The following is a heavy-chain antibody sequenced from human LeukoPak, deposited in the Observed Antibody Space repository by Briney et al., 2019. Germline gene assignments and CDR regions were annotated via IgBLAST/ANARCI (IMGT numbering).Heavy chain of an antibody. D-gene: IGHD3-3*01. V-gene: IGHV4-59*01. J-gene: IGHJ4*02. Sequence: SETPSLTCTVSGGSIRSYYWSWIRQPPGKGLEWIGYIYFSGSTSYNPSLKSRVTISVDRSKNQFSLKLSSVAAADTAVYYCARSYDTNFDYWGQGTLVTVSS. CDR3: ARSYDTNFDY. CDR2: IYFSGST. CDR1: GGSIRSYY.